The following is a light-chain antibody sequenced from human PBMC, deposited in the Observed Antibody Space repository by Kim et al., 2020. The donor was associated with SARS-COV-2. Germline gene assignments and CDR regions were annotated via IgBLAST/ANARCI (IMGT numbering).Light chain of an antibody. CDR3: QAWDSSTYV. Sequence: SYELTQPPSVSVSPGQTASITCSGDKLGDKYVSWYQQEPGQSPLLIIYQDNKRPSGIPERFSGSNSGNTATLTISETQAMDEADYYCQAWDSSTYVFGTGPKVTVL. CDR2: QDN. V-gene: IGLV3-1*01. CDR1: KLGDKY. J-gene: IGLJ1*01.